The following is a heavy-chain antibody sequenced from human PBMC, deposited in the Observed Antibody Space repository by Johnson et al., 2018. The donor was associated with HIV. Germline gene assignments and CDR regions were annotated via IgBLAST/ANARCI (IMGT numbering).Heavy chain of an antibody. CDR2: IWYDGSNK. D-gene: IGHD1-26*01. CDR3: ARDRGGGSYHDAFDI. J-gene: IGHJ3*02. CDR1: GFTFSSYG. V-gene: IGHV3-30*19. Sequence: QEKLVESGGGVVQPGRSLRLSCAASGFTFSSYGMHWVRQAPGKGLEWVAVIWYDGSNKYYADSVKGRFTISRDNSKNTLYLQMNSLRAEDTAVYYCARDRGGGSYHDAFDIWGQGTRVTVSS.